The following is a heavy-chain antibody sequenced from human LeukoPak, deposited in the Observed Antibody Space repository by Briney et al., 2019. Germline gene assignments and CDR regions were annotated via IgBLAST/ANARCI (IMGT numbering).Heavy chain of an antibody. Sequence: GASVKVSCKASGYTFTSYYIHWARQAPGQGLEWMGIINPSGGSTSYAQKFQGRVTMTRDMSTSTVYMELSSLRSEDTAVYYCARGMRAWRVLVLGRFNWFDPWGQGTLVTVSS. D-gene: IGHD6-13*01. CDR2: INPSGGST. CDR3: ARGMRAWRVLVLGRFNWFDP. V-gene: IGHV1-46*01. CDR1: GYTFTSYY. J-gene: IGHJ5*02.